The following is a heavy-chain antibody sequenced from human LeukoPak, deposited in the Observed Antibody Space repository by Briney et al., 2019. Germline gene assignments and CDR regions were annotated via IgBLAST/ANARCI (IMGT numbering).Heavy chain of an antibody. CDR3: ARTVNRNYDY. CDR1: GGSISSSSYY. D-gene: IGHD1-7*01. CDR2: IYYSGST. Sequence: SETLSLTCTVSGGSISSSSYYWGWIRQPPGKGLEWIGSIYYSGSTYYNPSLKSRVTISVDTSKNQFSLKLSSVTAADTAVYYCARTVNRNYDYWGQGTLVTVSS. J-gene: IGHJ4*02. V-gene: IGHV4-39*01.